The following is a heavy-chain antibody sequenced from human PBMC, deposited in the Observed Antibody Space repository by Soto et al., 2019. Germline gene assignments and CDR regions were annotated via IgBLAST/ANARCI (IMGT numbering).Heavy chain of an antibody. CDR3: ARFVRSCSATTCSTRADV. J-gene: IGHJ6*02. Sequence: SETLSLTCTVSGGFVNSDTHSWSWIRQTPGKRLEWIGFIYSGGSTKNPSLRSRVTMSVDTSKNQFSLKLRSVIVADTAVYHCARFVRSCSATTCSTRADVWGQGITVTVPS. CDR2: IYSGGST. CDR1: GGFVNSDTHS. V-gene: IGHV4-61*01. D-gene: IGHD2-2*01.